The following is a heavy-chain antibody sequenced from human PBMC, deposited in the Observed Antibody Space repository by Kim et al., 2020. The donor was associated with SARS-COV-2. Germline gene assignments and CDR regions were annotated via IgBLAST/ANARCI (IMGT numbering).Heavy chain of an antibody. D-gene: IGHD2-2*03. CDR1: GFTFTGYA. J-gene: IGHJ4*02. CDR2: IDGSDGTT. Sequence: GGSLRLSCTTSGFTFTGYAMSWVRQAPGKGLEWVSSIDGSDGTTYYVDSVKGRFTISRDNSKNTLHLQMNSLRADDTAVYHCMKGGWGWIWDHWGQGTRV. V-gene: IGHV3-23*01. CDR3: MKGGWGWIWDH.